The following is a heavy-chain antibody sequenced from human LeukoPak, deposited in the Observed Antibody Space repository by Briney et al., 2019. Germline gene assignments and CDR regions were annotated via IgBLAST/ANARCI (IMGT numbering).Heavy chain of an antibody. CDR2: ISYDGGGV. CDR1: GFTFSSYA. D-gene: IGHD3-10*01. V-gene: IGHV3-23*01. J-gene: IGHJ4*02. CDR3: AKGSKGYGSGSHDY. Sequence: GGSLRLSCAASGFTFSSYAMTWVRQAPGKGLEWVSAISYDGGGVYYADSVKGRFTMSRDNSKNTLFLQMDSLSAEDTAVYYCAKGSKGYGSGSHDYWGRGTQVTVSS.